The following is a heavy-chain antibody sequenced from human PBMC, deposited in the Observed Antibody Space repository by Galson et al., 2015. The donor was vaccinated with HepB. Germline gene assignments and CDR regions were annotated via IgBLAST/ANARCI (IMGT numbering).Heavy chain of an antibody. CDR2: IYPGDSDT. CDR3: ARSERRAGTTPDAFDI. J-gene: IGHJ3*02. Sequence: QSGAEVKKPGESLKISCKGSGYSFTSYWIGWVRQMPGKGLEWMGIIYPGDSDTRYSPSFQGQVTISADKSISTAYLQWSSLKASDTAMYYCARSERRAGTTPDAFDIWGQGTMVTVSS. V-gene: IGHV5-51*03. D-gene: IGHD1-1*01. CDR1: GYSFTSYW.